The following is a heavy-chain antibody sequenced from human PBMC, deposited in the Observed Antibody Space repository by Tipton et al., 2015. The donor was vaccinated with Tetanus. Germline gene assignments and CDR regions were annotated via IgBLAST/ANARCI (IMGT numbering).Heavy chain of an antibody. CDR1: GGSISGSPYF. D-gene: IGHD2/OR15-2a*01. V-gene: IGHV4-30-2*01. CDR2: IYQTGTT. J-gene: IGHJ4*02. Sequence: TLSLTCTVSGGSISGSPYFWNWIRQQPGKGPEWIGYIYQTGTTYYNPSLKGRVTISMDRSNTQFSLRLDSLTAADTAVYYCARAAGFLGLTHDFWGRGTLVSVSS. CDR3: ARAAGFLGLTHDF.